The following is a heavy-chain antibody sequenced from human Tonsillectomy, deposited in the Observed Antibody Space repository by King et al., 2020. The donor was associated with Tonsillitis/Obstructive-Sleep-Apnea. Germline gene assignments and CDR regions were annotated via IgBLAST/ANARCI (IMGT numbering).Heavy chain of an antibody. D-gene: IGHD6-6*01. CDR3: ARDIAAPFRYYYYGMDV. CDR1: N. CDR2: ISSISSTI. J-gene: IGHJ6*01. V-gene: IGHV3-48*02. Sequence: NMNWVRQAPGKGLEWVSYISSISSTIYYADSVKGRFTISRDNAKNSLYLQMNILRDEDTTVYYCARDIAAPFRYYYYGMDVWGQGTMVTVSS.